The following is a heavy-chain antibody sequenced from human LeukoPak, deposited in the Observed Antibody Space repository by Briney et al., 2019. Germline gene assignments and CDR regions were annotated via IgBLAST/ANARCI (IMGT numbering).Heavy chain of an antibody. Sequence: PGGSLRLSCAASGFTFSSYTMNWVRQAPGKGLEWVSIISGSSSHIYYADSVKGRFTISRDNSKNTLYLQMNSLRAEDTAVYYCARDSVVRGVILDYWGQGTLVTVSS. D-gene: IGHD3-10*01. CDR1: GFTFSSYT. V-gene: IGHV3-21*01. CDR3: ARDSVVRGVILDY. J-gene: IGHJ4*02. CDR2: ISGSSSHI.